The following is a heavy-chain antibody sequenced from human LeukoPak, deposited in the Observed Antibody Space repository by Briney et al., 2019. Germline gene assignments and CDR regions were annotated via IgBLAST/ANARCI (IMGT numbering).Heavy chain of an antibody. Sequence: GGSLRLSCTASGFTFGDYFMTWVRQAPGKGLEWVGLITSKAYGATTEYAASVKGRFTISRGDSKSIAYLEMNSLKAEDTAVYYCTRDSRPYFDYWGQGTLVTVSS. V-gene: IGHV3-49*04. J-gene: IGHJ4*02. CDR1: GFTFGDYF. CDR3: TRDSRPYFDY. CDR2: ITSKAYGATT.